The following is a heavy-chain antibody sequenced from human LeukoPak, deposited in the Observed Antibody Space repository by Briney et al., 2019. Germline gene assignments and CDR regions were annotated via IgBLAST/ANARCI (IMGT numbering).Heavy chain of an antibody. D-gene: IGHD6-19*01. CDR2: ISAYNGNT. J-gene: IGHJ4*02. CDR1: GGTFSSYA. V-gene: IGHV1-18*01. CDR3: ARVPNGYSSGWATFDY. Sequence: GASVKVSCKASGGTFSSYAISWVRQAPGQGLEWMGWISAYNGNTNYAQKLQGRVTMTTDTSTSTAYMELRSLRSDDTAVYYCARVPNGYSSGWATFDYWGQGTLVTVSS.